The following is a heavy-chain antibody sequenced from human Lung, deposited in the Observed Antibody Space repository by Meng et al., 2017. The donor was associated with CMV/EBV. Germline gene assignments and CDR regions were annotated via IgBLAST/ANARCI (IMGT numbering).Heavy chain of an antibody. Sequence: GESLKISCAASGFTFSSYWMTWVRQAPGKGLEWVANIKQDGSEKYYVESVKGRFTISRDNAKNSLYLQMNSLRVEDTAMYYRARGTAPNDYWGQGTLVTVSS. D-gene: IGHD2-8*02. V-gene: IGHV3-7*01. CDR2: IKQDGSEK. CDR1: GFTFSSYW. CDR3: ARGTAPNDY. J-gene: IGHJ4*02.